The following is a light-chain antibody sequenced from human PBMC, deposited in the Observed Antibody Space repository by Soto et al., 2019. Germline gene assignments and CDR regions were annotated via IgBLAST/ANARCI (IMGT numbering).Light chain of an antibody. CDR3: CSYAGNSYAGIYNVL. CDR1: SSDVGAYNY. J-gene: IGLJ3*02. Sequence: QSALTQPRSVSGSPGQSVTISCTGTSSDVGAYNYVSWYQQHPGKAPKLIIYDVTKRPSGVPDRFSGSKSGNTASLTISGLQAEDEAAYYCCSYAGNSYAGIYNVLFGGGTKLTVL. V-gene: IGLV2-11*01. CDR2: DVT.